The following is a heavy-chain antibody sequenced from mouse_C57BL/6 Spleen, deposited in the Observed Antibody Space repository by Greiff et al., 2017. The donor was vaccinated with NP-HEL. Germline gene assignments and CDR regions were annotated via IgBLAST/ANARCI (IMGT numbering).Heavy chain of an antibody. V-gene: IGHV1-76*01. CDR1: GYTFTDYY. Sequence: VQLQQSGAELVRPGASVKLSCKASGYTFTDYYINWVKQRPGQGLEWIARIYPGSGITYYNEKFKGKATLTAEKSSSTAYMQLSSLTSEDSAVYFCARHSNYVAWFAYRGQGTLVTVSA. D-gene: IGHD2-5*01. CDR2: IYPGSGIT. CDR3: ARHSNYVAWFAY. J-gene: IGHJ3*01.